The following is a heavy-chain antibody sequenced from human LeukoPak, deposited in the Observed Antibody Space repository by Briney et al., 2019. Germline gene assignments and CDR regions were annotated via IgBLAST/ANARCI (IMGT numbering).Heavy chain of an antibody. CDR1: GGTFSSYA. D-gene: IGHD3-9*01. J-gene: IGHJ6*02. Sequence: VASVKVSCKASGGTFSSYAISWVRQAPGQGLEWMGRIIPILGIANYAQKFQGRVTITADKSTSTAYMELSSLRSEDTAVYYCARVTRYYDILTGYPDNYYYYGMDVWGQGTTVTVSS. CDR2: IIPILGIA. V-gene: IGHV1-69*04. CDR3: ARVTRYYDILTGYPDNYYYYGMDV.